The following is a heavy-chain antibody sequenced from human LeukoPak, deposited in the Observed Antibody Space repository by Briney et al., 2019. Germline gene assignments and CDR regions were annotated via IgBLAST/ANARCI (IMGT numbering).Heavy chain of an antibody. V-gene: IGHV3-48*04. D-gene: IGHD3-22*01. CDR2: ISSSGSTI. Sequence: PGGSLRLSCAASGFTFSSYSMNWVRQAPGKGLEWVSYISSSGSTIYYADSVKGRFTISRDNAKNSLYLQMNSLRAEDTAVYYCARGPHSSGYYGHYFDYWGQGTLVTVSS. CDR1: GFTFSSYS. CDR3: ARGPHSSGYYGHYFDY. J-gene: IGHJ4*02.